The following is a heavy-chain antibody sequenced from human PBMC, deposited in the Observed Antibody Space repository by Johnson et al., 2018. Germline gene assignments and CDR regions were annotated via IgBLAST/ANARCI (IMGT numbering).Heavy chain of an antibody. Sequence: SYAISWVRQAPGQGLEWMGGIITIFGTANYAQKFQGRVTITADESTGTAYMVLGSIGAEDTAVYYWARGPRGRQWLVRGDAFDIWGQGTMGTVSS. V-gene: IGHV1-69*01. CDR2: IITIFGTA. CDR3: ARGPRGRQWLVRGDAFDI. J-gene: IGHJ3*02. CDR1: SYA. D-gene: IGHD6-19*01.